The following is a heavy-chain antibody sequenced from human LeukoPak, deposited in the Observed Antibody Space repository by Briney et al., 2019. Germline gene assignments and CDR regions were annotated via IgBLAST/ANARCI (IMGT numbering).Heavy chain of an antibody. CDR3: TRFYDSSGYLFGGLHVG. J-gene: IGHJ4*02. CDR2: IRSKANSYAT. D-gene: IGHD3-22*01. V-gene: IGHV3-73*01. Sequence: PGGSLRLSCAASGFTFSGSAMHWVRQASGKGLEWVGRIRSKANSYATAYAASVKGRFTISRDDSKNTAYLQMNSLKTEDTAVYYCTRFYDSSGYLFGGLHVGWGQGTLVTVSS. CDR1: GFTFSGSA.